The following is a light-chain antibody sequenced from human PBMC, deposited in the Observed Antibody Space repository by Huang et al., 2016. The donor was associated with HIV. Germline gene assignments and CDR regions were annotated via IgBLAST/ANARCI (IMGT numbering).Light chain of an antibody. Sequence: IVMTQSPDTLSVSPGQRATLPCRASQTVSSHLAWYQQIPGQLPRLLIYAASTRATGVPARFSGGGSGTEFALTSSSLTSEDFTLYYCQQYDDWPPTFGQGTKLEI. CDR3: QQYDDWPPT. CDR2: AAS. V-gene: IGKV3-15*01. CDR1: QTVSSH. J-gene: IGKJ2*01.